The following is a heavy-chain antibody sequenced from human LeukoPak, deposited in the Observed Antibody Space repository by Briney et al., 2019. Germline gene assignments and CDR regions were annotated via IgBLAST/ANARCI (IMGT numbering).Heavy chain of an antibody. CDR2: ISGSGGST. V-gene: IGHV3-23*01. D-gene: IGHD3-3*01. J-gene: IGHJ4*02. CDR3: AKVDGITIFEVFDY. Sequence: GGSLRLSCAASGFTFSSYAMSWVRQAPGEGLEWVSGISGSGGSTYYADSVKGRFTISRDNSKNTLYLQVNSLRAEDTAVYYCAKVDGITIFEVFDYWGQGTLVTVSS. CDR1: GFTFSSYA.